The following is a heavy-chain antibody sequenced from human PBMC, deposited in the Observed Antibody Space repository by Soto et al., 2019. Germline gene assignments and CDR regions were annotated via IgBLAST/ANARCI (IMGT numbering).Heavy chain of an antibody. CDR1: GFAVSSNY. J-gene: IGHJ6*02. Sequence: EVQLVESGGDLVQPGGSLRLSCAASGFAVSSNYMTWVRQAPGKGLEWVSVIHSGGDTHYADSVRGRFTISRDNSKNTLYLQMNSLRAEDTAVYDCARSRTGTTYGGMDVWGQGTTVTDSS. CDR2: IHSGGDT. D-gene: IGHD1-7*01. CDR3: ARSRTGTTYGGMDV. V-gene: IGHV3-66*01.